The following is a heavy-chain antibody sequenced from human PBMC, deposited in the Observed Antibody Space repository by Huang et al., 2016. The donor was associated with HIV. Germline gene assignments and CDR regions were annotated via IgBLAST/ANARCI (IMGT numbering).Heavy chain of an antibody. J-gene: IGHJ1*01. V-gene: IGHV3-30*03. CDR2: ITYQGSNK. D-gene: IGHD6-19*01. Sequence: QVQLVESGGVGVQPGRPLSTSCEASGFIFSNCGMHWVRKGPGKGLEWVSLITYQGSNKYYTDSVNGRFSIARDNSKNTLYLQRNNLRAEDTAVYYCALKGDSSGWEYFRHWGQGTLVTVSS. CDR3: ALKGDSSGWEYFRH. CDR1: GFIFSNCG.